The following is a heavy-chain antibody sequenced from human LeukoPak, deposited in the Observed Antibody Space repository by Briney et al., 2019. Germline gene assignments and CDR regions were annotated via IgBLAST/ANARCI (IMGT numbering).Heavy chain of an antibody. J-gene: IGHJ4*02. CDR2: INPSGGST. D-gene: IGHD3-3*01. V-gene: IGHV1-46*01. Sequence: ASVKVSCKASGYTFTSYYMHWVRQAPVQGLEWMGIINPSGGSTSYAQKFQGRVTMTRDTSSSTVYMELSSLRSEETAVYYCARSQNVLRFLEWLLYLDYWGQGTLVTVSS. CDR3: ARSQNVLRFLEWLLYLDY. CDR1: GYTFTSYY.